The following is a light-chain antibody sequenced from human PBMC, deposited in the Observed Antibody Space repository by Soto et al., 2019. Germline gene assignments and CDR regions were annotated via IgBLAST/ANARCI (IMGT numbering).Light chain of an antibody. V-gene: IGKV3-15*01. CDR3: QQYNNWPIT. Sequence: EILMTQSPATLSVPPGERATLSCRASQSITNNLAWYQHKPGQAPRLLIYAASTRATDIPARFSGSGSGTEFALTISSLQSEDFAIYYCQQYNNWPITFGQGTRLEIK. J-gene: IGKJ5*01. CDR2: AAS. CDR1: QSITNN.